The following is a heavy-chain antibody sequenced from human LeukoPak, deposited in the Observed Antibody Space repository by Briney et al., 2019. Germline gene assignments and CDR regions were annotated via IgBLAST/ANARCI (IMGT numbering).Heavy chain of an antibody. CDR3: AKEGRSLQTY. D-gene: IGHD5-24*01. CDR1: GFMFSSNW. Sequence: GGSLRLSRAASGFMFSSNWMSWVRLAPGKGLEWVANIKEDGTETYFVDSVKGRFTISRDNAKNSLYLQMNSLRVEDTAVYYCAKEGRSLQTYWGQGTLVTVSS. J-gene: IGHJ4*02. V-gene: IGHV3-7*03. CDR2: IKEDGTET.